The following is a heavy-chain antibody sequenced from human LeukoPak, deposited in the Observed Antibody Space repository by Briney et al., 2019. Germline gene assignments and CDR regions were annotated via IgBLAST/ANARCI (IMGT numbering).Heavy chain of an antibody. V-gene: IGHV3-21*01. J-gene: IGHJ4*02. CDR3: ARGPPLRGYSYGYSYFDY. CDR2: ISSSSDYI. D-gene: IGHD5-18*01. Sequence: GGSLRLSCAASGFTSSRYSMKWVRQAPGKGLEWVSSISSSSDYIHYADSVKGRFTISRDNAKNALYLQMHSLRAEDTAVYYCARGPPLRGYSYGYSYFDYWGQGTLVTVSS. CDR1: GFTSSRYS.